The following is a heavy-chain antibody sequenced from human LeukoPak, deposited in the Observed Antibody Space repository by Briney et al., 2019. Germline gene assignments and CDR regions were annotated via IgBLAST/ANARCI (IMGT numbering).Heavy chain of an antibody. CDR1: GFTFSNYG. Sequence: GGSLRLSCAASGFTFSNYGMHWVRQAPGKGLEWVAVISHDGSSKYYADSVKGRFTSSSDIYKNTLYLQMNSLRAEDTAVYYCARGMETYYYGSGSYPLDYWGQGTLVTVSS. V-gene: IGHV3-30*03. D-gene: IGHD3-10*01. CDR3: ARGMETYYYGSGSYPLDY. J-gene: IGHJ4*02. CDR2: ISHDGSSK.